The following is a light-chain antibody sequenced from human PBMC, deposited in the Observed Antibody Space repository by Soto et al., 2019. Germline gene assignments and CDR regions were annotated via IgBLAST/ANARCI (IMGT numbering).Light chain of an antibody. CDR1: GSNIGTYA. V-gene: IGLV1-44*01. J-gene: IGLJ2*01. CDR2: RNH. CDR3: AAWDASLRAVV. Sequence: QSVLTQSPSASATPGQRVTISCSGSGSNIGTYAVNWYQQLPGTAPTLLILRNHQRPSGVPDRFSGSKSGTSASLAISGPQSEDEADYYCAAWDASLRAVVFGGGTKLTVL.